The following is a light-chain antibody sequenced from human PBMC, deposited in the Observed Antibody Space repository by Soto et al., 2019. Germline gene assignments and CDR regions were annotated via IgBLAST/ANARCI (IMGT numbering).Light chain of an antibody. J-gene: IGKJ1*01. CDR1: QSVSTW. V-gene: IGKV1-5*01. CDR3: QQYNAYSAWT. CDR2: DAS. Sequence: DSQMTKSPSTLSESVGDTVTITCRASQSVSTWLAWYQQKPGKAPKVLIFDASNLESGVPSRFSGSGAGTEFTLTISSLQPDDFATYYCQQYNAYSAWTFGQGTKVDIK.